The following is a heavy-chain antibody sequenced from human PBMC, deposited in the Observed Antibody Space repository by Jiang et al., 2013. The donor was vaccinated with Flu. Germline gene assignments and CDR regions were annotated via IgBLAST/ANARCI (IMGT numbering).Heavy chain of an antibody. CDR2: IYWDDDK. Sequence: KPTQTLTLTCTFSGFSLSTSGVGVGWIRQPPGKALEWLALIYWDDDKRYSPSLKSRLTITKDTSKNQVVLTMTNMDPVDTATYYCAHRRLVRGAPETPFDPWGQGTLVTVSS. CDR1: GFSLSTSGVG. D-gene: IGHD3-10*01. CDR3: AHRRLVRGAPETPFDP. J-gene: IGHJ5*02. V-gene: IGHV2-5*02.